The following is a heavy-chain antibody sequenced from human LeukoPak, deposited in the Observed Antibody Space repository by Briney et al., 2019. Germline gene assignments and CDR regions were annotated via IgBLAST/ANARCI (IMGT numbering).Heavy chain of an antibody. Sequence: GGSLRLSCSASGFIFSTYTMYWVRQAPGKGLEYVSVIDGDGRTTYYIDSVKGRFTISRDNSKNTLYLQMSSLRADDTAVYYCVGDQVDDTGYLRWGQGTRVTVSA. J-gene: IGHJ4*02. CDR1: GFIFSTYT. D-gene: IGHD5-12*01. V-gene: IGHV3-64D*06. CDR2: IDGDGRTT. CDR3: VGDQVDDTGYLR.